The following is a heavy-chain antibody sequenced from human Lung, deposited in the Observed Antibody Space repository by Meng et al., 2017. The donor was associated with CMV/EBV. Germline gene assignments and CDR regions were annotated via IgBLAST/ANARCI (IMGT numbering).Heavy chain of an antibody. V-gene: IGHV3-48*03. CDR3: AREGVYYDSSVYLDY. Sequence: GESLKISCAASGFTFSSYEMNWVRQAPGKGLEWVSYISSSGSTIYYADSVKGRFTITRDNAKNSLYLQMNSLRAEDTAVYYCAREGVYYDSSVYLDYWGQGXLVTVSS. CDR1: GFTFSSYE. J-gene: IGHJ4*02. D-gene: IGHD3-22*01. CDR2: ISSSGSTI.